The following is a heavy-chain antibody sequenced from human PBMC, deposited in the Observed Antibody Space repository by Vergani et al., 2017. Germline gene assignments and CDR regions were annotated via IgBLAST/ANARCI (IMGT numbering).Heavy chain of an antibody. Sequence: QLQLQESGPGLVKPSETLSLTCTVSGGSISSSSYYWGWIRQPPGKGLEWIGSIYYSGSTYYNPSLKSRFTISVDTSKNQFSLKLSSVTAADTAVYYCARQGAAAGLTTFDYWGQGTLVTVSS. J-gene: IGHJ4*02. CDR2: IYYSGST. D-gene: IGHD6-13*01. V-gene: IGHV4-39*01. CDR3: ARQGAAAGLTTFDY. CDR1: GGSISSSSYY.